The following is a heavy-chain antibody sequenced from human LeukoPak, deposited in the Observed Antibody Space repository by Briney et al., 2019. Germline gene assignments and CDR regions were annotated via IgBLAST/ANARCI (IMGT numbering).Heavy chain of an antibody. J-gene: IGHJ3*02. Sequence: PSETLSLTCTVSGGSISSYYWSWIRQPPGKGLEWIGYIYYSGSTNYNPSLKGRVTISVDTSKNQLSLKLSSVTAADTAVYYCAREAMVRGVSPGGAFAIWGQGTMVTVSS. CDR2: IYYSGST. CDR1: GGSISSYY. CDR3: AREAMVRGVSPGGAFAI. V-gene: IGHV4-59*01. D-gene: IGHD3-10*01.